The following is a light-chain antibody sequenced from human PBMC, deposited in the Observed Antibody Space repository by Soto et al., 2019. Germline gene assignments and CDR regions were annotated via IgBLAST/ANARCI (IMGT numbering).Light chain of an antibody. CDR3: QQYFEWPPRT. CDR1: ATVATN. Sequence: VMTKSTATLSVSPGERATLSCWARATVATNLAWYQQKPGQAPRRLISGASTRAAGISNRFRSSGSATEFTLIILSLRSDDSAILYCQQYFEWPPRTFGQGTKVEI. J-gene: IGKJ1*01. V-gene: IGKV3D-15*01. CDR2: GAS.